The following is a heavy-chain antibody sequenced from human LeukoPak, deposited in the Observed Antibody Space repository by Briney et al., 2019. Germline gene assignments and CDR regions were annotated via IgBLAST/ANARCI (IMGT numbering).Heavy chain of an antibody. V-gene: IGHV3-7*01. CDR1: GFTFSSYW. D-gene: IGHD2-21*01. CDR3: AREGIATTFDY. Sequence: GGSLRLSCAVSGFTFSSYWMSWVRQAPGKGLEWVANIKQDGSEKYYVDSVKGRLTISRDNAKNSLYLQMNSLRAEDRAVYYCAREGIATTFDYWGQGTLVTVSS. J-gene: IGHJ4*02. CDR2: IKQDGSEK.